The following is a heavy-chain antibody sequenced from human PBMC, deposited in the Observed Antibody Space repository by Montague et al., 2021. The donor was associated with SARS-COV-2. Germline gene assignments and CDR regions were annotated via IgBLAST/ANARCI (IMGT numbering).Heavy chain of an antibody. V-gene: IGHV6-1*01. CDR1: GDSVSSNSVA. J-gene: IGHJ4*02. D-gene: IGHD6-19*01. Sequence: CAISGDSVSSNSVAWSWIRQSPSRGLEWLRRTYYRSKWYSDYAPSVSGRLTVNPDASKNEFSLELNYVTPEDTAVYYCVRYSGWFYFDFWGQGTLVTVSS. CDR3: VRYSGWFYFDF. CDR2: TYYRSKWYS.